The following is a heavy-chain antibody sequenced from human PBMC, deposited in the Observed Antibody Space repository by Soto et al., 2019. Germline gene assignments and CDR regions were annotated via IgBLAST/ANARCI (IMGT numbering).Heavy chain of an antibody. V-gene: IGHV1-2*04. Sequence: QVQLVQSGAEVKKPGASVKVSCKASGYTFTGYYMHWVRQAPGQGLEWMGWINPNSGGTNYAQKCQGWVTMTRDTSISTAYMELSRLRSDDTAVYYCARGYCSSTSCFYYFDYWGQGTLVTVSS. CDR3: ARGYCSSTSCFYYFDY. D-gene: IGHD2-2*01. CDR2: INPNSGGT. J-gene: IGHJ4*02. CDR1: GYTFTGYY.